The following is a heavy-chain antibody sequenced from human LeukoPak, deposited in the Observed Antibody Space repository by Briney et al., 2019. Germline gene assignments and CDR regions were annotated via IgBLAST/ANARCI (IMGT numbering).Heavy chain of an antibody. CDR3: ARGRYSSSWYQDY. V-gene: IGHV1-2*02. D-gene: IGHD6-13*01. Sequence: ASVKVSCKASGYTFTGYYMHWVRQAPGQGLGWMGWINPNSGGTNYAQKFQGRVTMTRDTSISTAYMELSRLRSDDTAVYYCARGRYSSSWYQDYWGQGTLVTVSS. J-gene: IGHJ4*02. CDR2: INPNSGGT. CDR1: GYTFTGYY.